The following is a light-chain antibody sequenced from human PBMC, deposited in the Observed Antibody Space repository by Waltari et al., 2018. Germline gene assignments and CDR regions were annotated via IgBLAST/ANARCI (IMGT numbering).Light chain of an antibody. Sequence: DIQMTQSPSSLSASVGDRVTITCRASQSISGYLNWYQQKPGKAPKVLIYATSVLQSGVPSRFSVSGSGTDFTLTISSLQPEDFATYYCQQSYRTPPLTFGGGTKVEIK. J-gene: IGKJ4*01. CDR1: QSISGY. CDR3: QQSYRTPPLT. CDR2: ATS. V-gene: IGKV1-39*01.